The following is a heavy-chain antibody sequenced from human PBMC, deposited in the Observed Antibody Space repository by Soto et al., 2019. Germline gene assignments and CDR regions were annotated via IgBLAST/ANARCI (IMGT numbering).Heavy chain of an antibody. CDR3: TSSVGFFFCNDYYGDEFDS. Sequence: PSETLSLTCSVSCGSINKYYWSWIRQPPGKGLEYIGYISYMGTTNYNPSLKSRVTISVDTSKNQFSLKLTSVTAADTAAYYCTSSVGFFFCNDYYGDEFDSRARGTLVPVS. D-gene: IGHD3-3*01. CDR1: CGSINKYY. J-gene: IGHJ5*01. V-gene: IGHV4-59*01. CDR2: ISYMGTT.